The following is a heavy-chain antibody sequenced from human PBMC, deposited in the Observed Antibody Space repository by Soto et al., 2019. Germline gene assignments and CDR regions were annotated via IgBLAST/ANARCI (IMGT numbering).Heavy chain of an antibody. CDR1: GFTFRTSG. V-gene: IGHV3-30*18. J-gene: IGHJ6*02. Sequence: QVQLVESGGGVVQPGRSLRLSCAASGFTFRTSGMHWVRQAPGKGLEWVGFISYEGSSKYYADSVKGRFTIARDNSKNTLYLQMSSLIGEDTAVYYCAKEIAVAGDPFYYFGLDVWGQGNTVTVSS. D-gene: IGHD6-13*01. CDR3: AKEIAVAGDPFYYFGLDV. CDR2: ISYEGSSK.